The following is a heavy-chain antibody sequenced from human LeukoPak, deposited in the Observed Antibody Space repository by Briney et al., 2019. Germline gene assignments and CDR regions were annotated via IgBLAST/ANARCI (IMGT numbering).Heavy chain of an antibody. J-gene: IGHJ4*02. CDR2: IGDDGRDQ. D-gene: IGHD7-27*01. Sequence: PGGSLRLSCAASGFTFSGHAMHWVRQTPGVGLEWLAIIGDDGRDQHYTDSVKGRFTISRDNSKNTLFLQLNSLTPEDTVLYLCARDLMWGFDYWGQGTLVTVSS. CDR3: ARDLMWGFDY. V-gene: IGHV3-30*02. CDR1: GFTFSGHA.